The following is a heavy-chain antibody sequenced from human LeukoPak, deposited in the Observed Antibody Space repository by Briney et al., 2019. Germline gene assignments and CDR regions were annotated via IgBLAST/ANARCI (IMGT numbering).Heavy chain of an antibody. CDR3: ARGEGSGSYVRHGKRPHYYYYYMDV. Sequence: GGSLRLSCAASGFTFTSSAMSWVRQAPGKGLEWVSVISGSGHTTYYADSVKGRFTISRDNSKNTLYLQMNSLRAEDTAVYYCARGEGSGSYVRHGKRPHYYYYYMDVWGKGTTVTISS. V-gene: IGHV3-23*01. D-gene: IGHD3-10*01. CDR2: ISGSGHTT. J-gene: IGHJ6*03. CDR1: GFTFTSSA.